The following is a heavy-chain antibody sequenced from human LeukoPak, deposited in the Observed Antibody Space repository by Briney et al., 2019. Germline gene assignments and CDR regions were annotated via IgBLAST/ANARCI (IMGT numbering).Heavy chain of an antibody. CDR2: MNPNNGNT. CDR3: AREGLDYGDYEGAAFDI. V-gene: IGHV1-8*01. J-gene: IGHJ3*02. Sequence: ASVKVSCKASGFTFTSYDINWVRQASGQGLEWMGWMNPNNGNTGYAQKFQGRVTMTRDTSISTAYMELRGLRSEDTAVYYCAREGLDYGDYEGAAFDIWGQGTMVTVSS. CDR1: GFTFTSYD. D-gene: IGHD4-17*01.